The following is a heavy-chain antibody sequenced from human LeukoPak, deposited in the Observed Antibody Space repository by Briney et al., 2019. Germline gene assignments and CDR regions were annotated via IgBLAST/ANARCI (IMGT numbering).Heavy chain of an antibody. CDR2: ICSSDNSR. V-gene: IGHV3-23*01. CDR3: AKVSGYSYGYY. CDR1: GFTFSSYA. J-gene: IGHJ4*02. Sequence: GGSLRLSCVASGFTFSSYAMSWVRQAPGKGLEWVSGICSSDNSRYYADSVKGRFTISRDNSKNSLYLQMNSLRADDTAIYYCAKVSGYSYGYYWGQGTLVTVSS. D-gene: IGHD5-18*01.